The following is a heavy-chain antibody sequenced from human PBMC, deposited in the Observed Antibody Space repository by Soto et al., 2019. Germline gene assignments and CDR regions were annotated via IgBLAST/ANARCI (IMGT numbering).Heavy chain of an antibody. CDR3: VATTMAFNYGIDV. V-gene: IGHV4-34*01. D-gene: IGHD5-12*01. Sequence: QVQLQQWGAGLLKPSETLSLTCAVYGGSFSDYFWSSIRQSPGKGLGRIGEINHSGTTNYNPSLKSRVTISVDTAEIHFAQNLTSVAAAGTAVYFSVATTMAFNYGIDVWGQGTTVTVSS. CDR2: INHSGTT. J-gene: IGHJ6*02. CDR1: GGSFSDYF.